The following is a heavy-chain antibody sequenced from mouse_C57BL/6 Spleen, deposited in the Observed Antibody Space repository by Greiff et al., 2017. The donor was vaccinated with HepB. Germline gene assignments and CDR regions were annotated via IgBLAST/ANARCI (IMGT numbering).Heavy chain of an antibody. CDR3: AHSSGYSYWYFDV. D-gene: IGHD3-2*02. V-gene: IGHV1-39*01. CDR2: INPNYGTT. J-gene: IGHJ1*03. Sequence: EVKLVESGPELVKPGASVKISCKASGYSFTDYNMNWVKQSNGKSLEWIGVINPNYGTTSYNQKFKGKATLTVDQSSSTAYMQLNSLTSEDSAVYYCAHSSGYSYWYFDVWGTGTTVTVSS. CDR1: GYSFTDYN.